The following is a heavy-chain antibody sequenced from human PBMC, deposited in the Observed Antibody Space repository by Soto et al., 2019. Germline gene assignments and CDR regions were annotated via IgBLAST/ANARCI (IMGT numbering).Heavy chain of an antibody. CDR2: ISGSGGST. Sequence: EVQLLESGGGLVQPGGSLRLSFAASGFTFSSYAMSWVRQAPGKGLEWVSAISGSGGSTYYADSVKGRFTSSRDNSQNTLYLKMNSLRAEDTAVYYCAKDPRSPGSGYYYGMYYFDYWGQGTLVTVSS. CDR1: GFTFSSYA. V-gene: IGHV3-23*01. CDR3: AKDPRSPGSGYYYGMYYFDY. J-gene: IGHJ4*02. D-gene: IGHD3-22*01.